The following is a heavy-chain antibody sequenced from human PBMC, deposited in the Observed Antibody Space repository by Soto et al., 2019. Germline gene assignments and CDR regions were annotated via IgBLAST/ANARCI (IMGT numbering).Heavy chain of an antibody. V-gene: IGHV1-69*12. CDR1: GGTFSTYA. CDR3: ARDEMVVATGSRTWHYYYGMDV. D-gene: IGHD2-15*01. CDR2: NIPIFGTA. Sequence: QVQLVQSGAEVKKPGSSVKVSCKSSGGTFSTYAISWVRQAPGQGLEWMGGNIPIFGTANYAQKFQGRVTITADESTTTAYMELISLRSGDTAVYYCARDEMVVATGSRTWHYYYGMDVWGQGTTVTVSS. J-gene: IGHJ6*02.